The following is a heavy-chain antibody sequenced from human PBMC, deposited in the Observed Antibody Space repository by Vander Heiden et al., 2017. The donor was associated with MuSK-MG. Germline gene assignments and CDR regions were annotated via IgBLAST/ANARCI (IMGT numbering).Heavy chain of an antibody. CDR2: MNPNSGNT. CDR3: ARALEAVAGRGFDY. CDR1: GYTFTSYD. J-gene: IGHJ4*02. V-gene: IGHV1-8*01. D-gene: IGHD6-19*01. Sequence: QVQLVQSGAEVKKAGASVKVSCKASGYTFTSYDINWVRQAPGQGLEWLGWMNPNSGNTGYAQKFRGRVTVTRNTSISTAYMELSSLTPEDTAVYYCARALEAVAGRGFDYWGLGALVTVSS.